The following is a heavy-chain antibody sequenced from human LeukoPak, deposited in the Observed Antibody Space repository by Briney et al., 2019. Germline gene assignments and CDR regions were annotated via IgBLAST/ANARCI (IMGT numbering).Heavy chain of an antibody. CDR1: GFTVSSDS. D-gene: IGHD1/OR15-1a*01. V-gene: IGHV3-23*01. CDR2: ISGSGGST. CDR3: ARCAGTPAYYYYYYYMDV. Sequence: GGSLRLSCTVSGFTVSSDSMSWVRQAPGKGLEWVSAISGSGGSTYYADSVKGRFTISRDNSKNTLYLQMNSLRADDTAVYYCARCAGTPAYYYYYYYMDVWGKGTTVTVSS. J-gene: IGHJ6*03.